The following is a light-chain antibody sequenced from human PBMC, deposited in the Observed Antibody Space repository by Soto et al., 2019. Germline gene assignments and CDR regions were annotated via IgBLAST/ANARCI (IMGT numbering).Light chain of an antibody. CDR2: GAS. V-gene: IGKV3-15*01. J-gene: IGKJ5*01. CDR3: QQYYNWPPYT. CDR1: ETVRTN. Sequence: EIVLTQSPGTLSLSPGARATLSCRASETVRTNLAWFQQKPGQTPRLLIFGASTRATGIPTRFTGSGSETEFTLTIGSLQSEDLAVYYCQQYYNWPPYTFGQGTRLEIK.